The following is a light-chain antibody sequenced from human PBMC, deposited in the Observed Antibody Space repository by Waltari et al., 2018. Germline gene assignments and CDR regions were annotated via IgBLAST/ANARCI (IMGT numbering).Light chain of an antibody. CDR1: QGISTY. CDR3: QQLNTCPLT. J-gene: IGKJ4*01. Sequence: DVQLTQSPSFLSASVGDRVTITCRASQGISTYLAWYQQKPGKAPKVLISAASTSQTGVPSRFSGSGSGTEFTLTISSLQPEDFATYYCQQLNTCPLTFGGGTKVEMK. CDR2: AAS. V-gene: IGKV1-9*01.